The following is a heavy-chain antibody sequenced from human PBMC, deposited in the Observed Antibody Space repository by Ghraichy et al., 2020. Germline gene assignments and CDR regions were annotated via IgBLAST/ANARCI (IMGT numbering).Heavy chain of an antibody. CDR3: ARGTRGYCSGESCYPLDY. Sequence: GGSLRLSCAASGFTFISYAMTWVRQAPGKGLEWVSAISDSGGSTYNADSVKGRFTISRDNSKNTLYLQMNSLRAEDTAVYYCARGTRGYCSGESCYPLDYWGQGTLLTVSS. CDR2: ISDSGGST. D-gene: IGHD2-15*01. CDR1: GFTFISYA. J-gene: IGHJ4*02. V-gene: IGHV3-23*01.